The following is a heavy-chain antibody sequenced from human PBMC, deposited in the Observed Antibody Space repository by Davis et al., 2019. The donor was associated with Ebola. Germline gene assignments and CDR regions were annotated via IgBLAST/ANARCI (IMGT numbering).Heavy chain of an antibody. CDR3: ARRDGYNYRHYYYGMDV. J-gene: IGHJ6*02. CDR1: GGSFSGYY. D-gene: IGHD5-24*01. Sequence: PSETLSLTCAVYGGSFSGYYWSWIRQPPGKGLEWIGEINHSGSTNYNPSLKSRVTISVDTSKNQFSLKLSSVTAADTAVYYCARRDGYNYRHYYYGMDVWGQGTTVTVSS. V-gene: IGHV4-34*01. CDR2: INHSGST.